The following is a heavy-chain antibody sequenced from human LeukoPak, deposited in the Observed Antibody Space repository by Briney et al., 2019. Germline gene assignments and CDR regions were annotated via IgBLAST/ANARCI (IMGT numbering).Heavy chain of an antibody. J-gene: IGHJ6*03. Sequence: HPGGSLRLSCAASGFTFSSYAMHWVRQAPGKGLEWVAVISYDGSNKYYADSVKGRFTISRDNSKNTLYLQMNSLRAEDTAVYYCARDHRYSSSVGSYMDVWGKGTTVTVSS. D-gene: IGHD6-13*01. CDR1: GFTFSSYA. CDR3: ARDHRYSSSVGSYMDV. CDR2: ISYDGSNK. V-gene: IGHV3-30*04.